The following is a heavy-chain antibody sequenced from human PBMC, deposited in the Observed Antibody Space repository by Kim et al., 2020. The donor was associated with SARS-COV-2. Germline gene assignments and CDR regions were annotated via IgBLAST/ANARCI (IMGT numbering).Heavy chain of an antibody. J-gene: IGHJ4*02. CDR2: ISSSGSTI. CDR3: ARPYYYDSSGYPLDY. V-gene: IGHV3-11*04. CDR1: GFTFSDYY. Sequence: GGSLRLSCAASGFTFSDYYMSWIRQAPGKGLEWVSYISSSGSTIYYADSVKGRFTISRDNAKNSLYLQMNSLRAEDTAVYYCARPYYYDSSGYPLDYWGQGTLVTVSS. D-gene: IGHD3-22*01.